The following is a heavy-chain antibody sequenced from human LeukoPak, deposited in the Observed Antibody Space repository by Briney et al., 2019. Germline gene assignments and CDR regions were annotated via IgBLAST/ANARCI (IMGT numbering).Heavy chain of an antibody. V-gene: IGHV3-74*01. Sequence: GGSLRLSCAASGFTFTAYWMHWVRQAPGKGLVWVSRINSDGSSTTYADSVRGRFTISRDNAKNTLYLQMNSLRAEDTAMYYCARVFSGWYFYFDSWGQGTLVTVSS. CDR2: INSDGSST. D-gene: IGHD6-19*01. CDR1: GFTFTAYW. CDR3: ARVFSGWYFYFDS. J-gene: IGHJ4*02.